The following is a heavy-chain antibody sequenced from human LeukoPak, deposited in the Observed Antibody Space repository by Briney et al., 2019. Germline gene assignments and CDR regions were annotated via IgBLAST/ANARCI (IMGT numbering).Heavy chain of an antibody. V-gene: IGHV4-4*07. Sequence: SETLSFTCTVSGGSISSYYWSWIRQPAGKGLEWIGRIYGTGTITYNPSLQSRVTMSVDTSKSQFSLKLSSVIAADTAVYYCARQIVIGDYYMDVWGKGTTVTISS. CDR3: ARQIVIGDYYMDV. CDR1: GGSISSYY. J-gene: IGHJ6*03. D-gene: IGHD2/OR15-2a*01. CDR2: IYGTGTI.